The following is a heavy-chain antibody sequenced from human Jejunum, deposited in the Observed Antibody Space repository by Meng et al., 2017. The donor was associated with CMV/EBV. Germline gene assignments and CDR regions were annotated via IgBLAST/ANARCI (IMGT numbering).Heavy chain of an antibody. V-gene: IGHV3-21*01. CDR2: ISSSSRYI. J-gene: IGHJ5*02. CDR1: GFTFSSYN. Sequence: VKPGDSGVGLVKPGGSLRLSCIGSGFTFSSYNMNWVRQAPGKGLEWVSSISSSSRYINYADSVKGRFTISRDNAKNSLYLQMNSLRVEDTAIYYCARDIDHWGQGTLVTVSS. CDR3: ARDIDH.